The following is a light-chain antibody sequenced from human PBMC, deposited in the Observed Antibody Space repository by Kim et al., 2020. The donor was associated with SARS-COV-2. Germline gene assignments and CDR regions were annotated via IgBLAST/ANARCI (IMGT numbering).Light chain of an antibody. V-gene: IGKV3-15*01. CDR3: QQYNDWPPAT. CDR2: GAS. J-gene: IGKJ1*01. CDR1: QSVRSN. Sequence: SPGERATLSCRASQSVRSNLAWDQQIPGQAPRLLIYGASTRATGIPARFSGSGSGTEFTLTISSLQSEDFAIYYCQQYNDWPPATFGQGTKVDIK.